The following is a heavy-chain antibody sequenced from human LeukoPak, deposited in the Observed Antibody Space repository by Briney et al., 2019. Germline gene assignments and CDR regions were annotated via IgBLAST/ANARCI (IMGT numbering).Heavy chain of an antibody. J-gene: IGHJ4*02. CDR1: GFTFDDYG. Sequence: GGSLRLSCAASGFTFDDYGMSWVRQAPGKGLEWVSYISSSSSTIYYADSVKGRFTIFRDNAKNSLYLQMNSLRAEDTAVYYCAREYDYWGQGTLVTVSS. CDR3: AREYDY. V-gene: IGHV3-48*01. CDR2: ISSSSSTI.